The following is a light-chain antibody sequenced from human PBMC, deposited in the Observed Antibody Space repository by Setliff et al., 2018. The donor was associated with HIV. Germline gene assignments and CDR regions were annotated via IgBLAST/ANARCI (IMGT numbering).Light chain of an antibody. CDR1: TRNVGGGHGY. J-gene: IGLJ1*01. Sequence: QSVLIQPDSVSGSPGQSLTISCTGTTRNVGGGHGYVSWYQQHAGKAPKLLIFEVTKRPSGVSSRFSGSKSGSTASLTISGLQAEDEADYYRCSFTSSNNYVFGSGTKVTVL. CDR2: EVT. CDR3: CSFTSSNNYV. V-gene: IGLV2-14*03.